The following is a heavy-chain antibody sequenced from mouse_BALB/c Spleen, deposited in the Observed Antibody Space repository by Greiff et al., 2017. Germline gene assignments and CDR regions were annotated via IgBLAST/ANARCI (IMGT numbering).Heavy chain of an antibody. J-gene: IGHJ4*01. V-gene: IGHV5-4*02. Sequence: EVKVEESGGGLVKPGGSLKLSCAASGFTFSDYYMYWVRQTPEKRLEWVATISDGGSYTYYPDSVKGRFTISRDNAKNNLYLQMSSLKSEDTAMYYCARGNYDRENYAMDYWGQGTSVTVSS. CDR3: ARGNYDRENYAMDY. CDR1: GFTFSDYY. D-gene: IGHD2-4*01. CDR2: ISDGGSYT.